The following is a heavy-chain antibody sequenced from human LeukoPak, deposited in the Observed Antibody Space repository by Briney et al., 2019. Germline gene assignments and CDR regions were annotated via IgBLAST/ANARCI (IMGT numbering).Heavy chain of an antibody. CDR3: ATTMIVVKNAFDI. CDR1: GGTFSSYA. D-gene: IGHD3-22*01. V-gene: IGHV1-69*13. Sequence: ASVKVSCKASGGTFSSYAISWVRQAPGQGLEWMGGIIPIFGTANYAQKFQGRVTITADESTSTAYMELSSLRSEDTAVYYCATTMIVVKNAFDIWGQGTMVTVSS. CDR2: IIPIFGTA. J-gene: IGHJ3*02.